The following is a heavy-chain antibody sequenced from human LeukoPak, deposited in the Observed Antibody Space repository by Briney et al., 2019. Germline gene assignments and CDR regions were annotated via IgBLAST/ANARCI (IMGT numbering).Heavy chain of an antibody. CDR3: AKMQGYFDL. J-gene: IGHJ2*01. CDR1: GFTFTSQG. CDR2: ITGSGDNT. V-gene: IGHV3-23*01. Sequence: GGSLRLSCAASGFTFTSQGMAWVRQAPAKGLEWVSAITGSGDNTHYADSVKGRFTISRNNSKNTLYLQMNSLSAEDTAVYYCAKMQGYFDLWGRGTLATVSS.